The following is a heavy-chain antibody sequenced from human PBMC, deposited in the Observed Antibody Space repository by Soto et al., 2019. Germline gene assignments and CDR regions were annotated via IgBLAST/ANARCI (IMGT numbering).Heavy chain of an antibody. Sequence: EVPLVESGGGLVQPGGSLRLSCAASGFTVSSNYMSWVRQAPGKGLEWVSVIYSGGSTYYADSVKGRFTISRHNSKSTLYLQMNSVRAEDTAVYYCAGGGRVVVAAAGNYSYYGMDVWGQGTTVTVSS. CDR3: AGGGRVVVAAAGNYSYYGMDV. V-gene: IGHV3-53*04. J-gene: IGHJ6*02. D-gene: IGHD2-15*01. CDR1: GFTVSSNY. CDR2: IYSGGST.